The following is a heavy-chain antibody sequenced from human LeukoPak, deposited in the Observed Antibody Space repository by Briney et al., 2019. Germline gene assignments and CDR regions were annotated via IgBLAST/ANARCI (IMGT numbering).Heavy chain of an antibody. J-gene: IGHJ4*02. D-gene: IGHD1-26*01. CDR1: GFIFSSYS. Sequence: GGSLRLSCAASGFIFSSYSMSWVRQAPGKGLEWVSVITGRGGNTYYADSVKGRFTISKDNSKNTVYLQMSSLRAEDTAVHYCSSGSYWDYFDYWGQGTLVTASS. CDR3: SSGSYWDYFDY. CDR2: ITGRGGNT. V-gene: IGHV3-23*01.